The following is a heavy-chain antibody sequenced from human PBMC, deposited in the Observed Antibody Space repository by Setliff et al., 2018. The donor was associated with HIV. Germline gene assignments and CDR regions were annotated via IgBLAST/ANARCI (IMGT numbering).Heavy chain of an antibody. CDR1: GYSISSGYY. Sequence: SETLSLTCAVSGYSISSGYYWGWIRQPQGKGLEWIGSIYHSGSTYYNPSLKSRVTISVDTSKNQFSLKLSSVTAADTAVYYCARRRDFDYWGQGTLVTVSS. J-gene: IGHJ4*02. CDR2: IYHSGST. CDR3: ARRRDFDY. V-gene: IGHV4-38-2*01.